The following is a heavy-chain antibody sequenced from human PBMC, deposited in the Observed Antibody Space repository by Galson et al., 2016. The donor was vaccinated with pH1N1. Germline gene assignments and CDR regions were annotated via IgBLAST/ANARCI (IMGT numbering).Heavy chain of an antibody. V-gene: IGHV3-23*01. CDR2: ISNSGDRT. CDR1: GFTFSTYA. J-gene: IGHJ6*02. Sequence: SLRLSCAASGFTFSTYAMSWVRQAPGEGLDWVSTISNSGDRTYYADSVKGRFTISRDNSNDMSYLQMNSLRADDTAVYYCVKDRGAIFGDIWGQGTTVIVSS. CDR3: VKDRGAIFGDI. D-gene: IGHD3-3*01.